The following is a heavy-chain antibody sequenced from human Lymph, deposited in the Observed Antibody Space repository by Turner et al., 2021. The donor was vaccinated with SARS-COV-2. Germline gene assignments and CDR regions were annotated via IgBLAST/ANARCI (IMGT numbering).Heavy chain of an antibody. CDR2: IYYDGSNK. J-gene: IGHJ5*02. V-gene: IGHV3-30-3*01. CDR3: ARAGSGSYLSWFDP. Sequence: QVQLVASGGGVVKPGRSVRLPCAASGFTFSSCAMHWVRQAPGKGLEWVAVIYYDGSNKYYADSVKGRFTIARDNSKNTLYLQMNSLSAEDTAVYYCARAGSGSYLSWFDPWGQGTLVTVSS. D-gene: IGHD1-26*01. CDR1: GFTFSSCA.